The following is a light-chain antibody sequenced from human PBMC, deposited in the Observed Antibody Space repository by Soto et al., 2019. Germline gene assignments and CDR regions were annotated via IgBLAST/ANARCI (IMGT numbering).Light chain of an antibody. V-gene: IGKV3-11*01. CDR2: QTS. Sequence: SVLTQSPATLSSFPVDRVTLSCRASQYINTRLAWYQHRPGQAPRLLIYQTSLRAAGIPARFSASGSGTDFTLTISDVQPEDFALYYCHQRQSWPRTFGQGTKVDI. CDR3: HQRQSWPRT. J-gene: IGKJ1*01. CDR1: QYINTR.